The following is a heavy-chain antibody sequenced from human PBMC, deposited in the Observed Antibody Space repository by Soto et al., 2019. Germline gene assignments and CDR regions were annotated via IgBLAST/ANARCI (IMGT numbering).Heavy chain of an antibody. J-gene: IGHJ5*01. V-gene: IGHV4-34*01. CDR1: GGSFSGHY. Sequence: QVQLQQWGAGLLKPSETLSLTCAVYGGSFSGHYWTWIRQPPGKGLEWIGEINHSGSTNYNPPLKSRVTMSVDTSKNQFSLKLNSVTAADTAVYYCARGIAMTLVVPSDAPDKYYFDSWGQGTLVTVSS. CDR2: INHSGST. D-gene: IGHD3-22*01. CDR3: ARGIAMTLVVPSDAPDKYYFDS.